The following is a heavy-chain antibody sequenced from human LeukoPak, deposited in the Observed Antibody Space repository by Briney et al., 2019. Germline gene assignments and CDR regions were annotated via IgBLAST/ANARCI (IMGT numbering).Heavy chain of an antibody. CDR2: IDYGGSVT. CDR3: TRDLEY. J-gene: IGHJ4*02. CDR1: GFTFTAYT. V-gene: IGHV3-48*01. Sequence: QPGGSLRLSCSASGFTFTAYTMNWVRQAPGRGPEWVSYIDYGGSVTHYADSVKGRFTISRDNAENSLYLQMNSLRVEDTAVYYYTRDLEYWSQGVQVTVSS.